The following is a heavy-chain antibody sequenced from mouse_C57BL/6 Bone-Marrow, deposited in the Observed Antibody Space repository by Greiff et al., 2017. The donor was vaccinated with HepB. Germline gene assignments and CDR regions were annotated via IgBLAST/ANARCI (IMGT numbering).Heavy chain of an antibody. J-gene: IGHJ2*01. Sequence: LVEPGASVQISCKASGYTFTDYSMNWVKQSHGKSLEWIGDINPNNGGTSYNQKFKGKATLTVDKSSSTAYMELRSLTSEDSAVYYCARNHGYWGQGTTLTVSS. CDR1: GYTFTDYS. CDR3: ARNHGY. CDR2: INPNNGGT. V-gene: IGHV1-26*01.